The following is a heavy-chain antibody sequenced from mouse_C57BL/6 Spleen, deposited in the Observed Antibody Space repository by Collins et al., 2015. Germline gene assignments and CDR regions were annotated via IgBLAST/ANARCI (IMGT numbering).Heavy chain of an antibody. CDR2: ILPGSGST. V-gene: IGHV1-9*01. J-gene: IGHJ3*01. Sequence: QVQLQQSGAELMKPGASVKISCKATGYTFSSYWIEWVKQRPGHGLEWIGEILPGSGSTNYNEKFKGKATFTADTSSNTAYMQLSSLTSEDSAVYYCATPLHYYGSSSWFAYWGQGTLVTVSA. CDR3: ATPLHYYGSSSWFAY. D-gene: IGHD1-1*01. CDR1: GYTFSSYW.